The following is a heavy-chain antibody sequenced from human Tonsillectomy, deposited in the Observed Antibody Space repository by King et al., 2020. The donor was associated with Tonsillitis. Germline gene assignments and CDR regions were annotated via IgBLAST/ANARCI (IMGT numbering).Heavy chain of an antibody. CDR2: ISYDGSNK. Sequence: VQLVESGGGVVQPGRSLRRSCAASGFTFSSYAMHWVRQAPGKGLEWVAVISYDGSNKYYADSVKGRFTISRDNSKNTLYLQMNSLRAEDTAVYYCAREGTMIVVGENAFDIWGQGTMVTVSS. CDR3: AREGTMIVVGENAFDI. V-gene: IGHV3-30-3*01. CDR1: GFTFSSYA. J-gene: IGHJ3*02. D-gene: IGHD3-22*01.